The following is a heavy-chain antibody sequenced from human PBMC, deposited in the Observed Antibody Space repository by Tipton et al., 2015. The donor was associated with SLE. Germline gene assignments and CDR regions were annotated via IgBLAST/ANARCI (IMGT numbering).Heavy chain of an antibody. V-gene: IGHV4-59*12. Sequence: TLSLTCSVSDDSISRFYWSWIRQPPGKGLEWIAYIGYNGNTNYNPSLKSRVSISIDTSKNQFSLKLSSVTAADTAVYYCAKDSGDYDFGQDPWGRGTLVTVSS. D-gene: IGHD3-3*01. J-gene: IGHJ5*02. CDR3: AKDSGDYDFGQDP. CDR2: IGYNGNT. CDR1: DDSISRFY.